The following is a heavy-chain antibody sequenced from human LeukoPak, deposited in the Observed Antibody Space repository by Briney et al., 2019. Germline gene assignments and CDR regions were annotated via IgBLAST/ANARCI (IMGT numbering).Heavy chain of an antibody. D-gene: IGHD6-13*01. V-gene: IGHV3-21*01. CDR2: ISSSSSYI. CDR3: ASFSSWYVNWFDP. J-gene: IGHJ5*02. Sequence: GGSLRLSCAASGFTFSSYSMNWVRQAPGKGLEWVSSISSSSSYIYYADSVKGRFTISRDNAKNSLYLQMNSLRDEDTAVYYCASFSSWYVNWFDPWGQGTLVTVSS. CDR1: GFTFSSYS.